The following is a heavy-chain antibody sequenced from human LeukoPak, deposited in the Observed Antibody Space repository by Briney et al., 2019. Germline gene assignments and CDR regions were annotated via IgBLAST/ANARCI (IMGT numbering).Heavy chain of an antibody. CDR1: GFTFSSYA. D-gene: IGHD1-7*01. Sequence: GGSLRLSCAAFGFTFSSYAMHWVRQAPGKGLEYVSAISSNGGSTYYANSVKGRFTISRDNSKNTLYLQMGSLRAEDMAVYYCARAGVPLKVYWNYGPLGWFDPWGQGTLVTVSS. CDR2: ISSNGGST. CDR3: ARAGVPLKVYWNYGPLGWFDP. V-gene: IGHV3-64*01. J-gene: IGHJ5*02.